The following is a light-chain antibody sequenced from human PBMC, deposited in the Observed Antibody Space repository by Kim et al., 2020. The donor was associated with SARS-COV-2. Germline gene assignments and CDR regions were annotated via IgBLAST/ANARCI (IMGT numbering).Light chain of an antibody. CDR3: SSYAGSSTYV. CDR2: DVS. V-gene: IGLV2-14*03. Sequence: GQSITISCTGTSGDVCGYNSVAWYQQHPGTAPKLMIHDVSNRPSGVSNRFSGSKSGNTASLTISGLQAEDEADYYCSSYAGSSTYVFGTGTKVTVL. CDR1: SGDVCGYNS. J-gene: IGLJ1*01.